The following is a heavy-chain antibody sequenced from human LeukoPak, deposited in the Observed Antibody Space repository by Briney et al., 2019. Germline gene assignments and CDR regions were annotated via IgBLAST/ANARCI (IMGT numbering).Heavy chain of an antibody. D-gene: IGHD3-22*01. CDR2: ISYDGSNK. CDR3: ARVDYYDSSGYYQGGAFDI. Sequence: PGRSLRLSCAASGFTFSSYAMHWVRQAPGKGLEWVAVISYDGSNKYYADSVKGRFTISRDNSKNTLYLQMNSLRAEDTAVYYCARVDYYDSSGYYQGGAFDIWGQGTMVTVSS. CDR1: GFTFSSYA. V-gene: IGHV3-30*04. J-gene: IGHJ3*02.